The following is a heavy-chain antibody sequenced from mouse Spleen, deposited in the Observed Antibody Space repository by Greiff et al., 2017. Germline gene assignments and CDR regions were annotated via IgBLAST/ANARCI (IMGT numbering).Heavy chain of an antibody. J-gene: IGHJ1*01. CDR1: GFTFSSYA. V-gene: IGHV5-9-4*01. Sequence: EVMLVESGGGLVKPGGSLKLSCAASGFTFSSYAMSWVRQSPEKRLEWVAEISSGGSYTYYPDTVTGRFTISRDNAKNTLYLEMSSLRSEDTAMYYCARGTTVVPYWYFDVWGAGTTVTVSS. CDR2: ISSGGSYT. D-gene: IGHD1-1*01. CDR3: ARGTTVVPYWYFDV.